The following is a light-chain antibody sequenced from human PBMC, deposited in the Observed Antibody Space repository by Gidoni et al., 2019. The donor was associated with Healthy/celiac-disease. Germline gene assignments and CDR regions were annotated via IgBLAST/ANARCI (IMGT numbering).Light chain of an antibody. CDR3: QQYGSSPRFT. J-gene: IGKJ3*01. CDR1: QSVSSSY. Sequence: IVLTQSPGTLSLSPGERATLSCRASQSVSSSYLAWYQQKPGQAPRLLIYGASSRATGIPDRFSASGSGTDFTLTISRLEPEDFAVYYCQQYGSSPRFTFGPGTKVDIK. CDR2: GAS. V-gene: IGKV3-20*01.